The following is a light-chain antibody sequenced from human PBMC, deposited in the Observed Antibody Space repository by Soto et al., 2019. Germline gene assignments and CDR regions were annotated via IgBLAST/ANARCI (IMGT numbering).Light chain of an antibody. CDR2: DVT. CDR3: SSYTSSSTPHVV. CDR1: SSDVGGYKL. J-gene: IGLJ2*01. Sequence: QSALTQPASVSGSPGQSITISCTGTSSDVGGYKLVSWYQQHPGKAPKLMIYDVTNRPSGVSNRFSGSKSGNTASLTISGLHAEDEAEYYCSSYTSSSTPHVVFGGGTKVTVL. V-gene: IGLV2-14*01.